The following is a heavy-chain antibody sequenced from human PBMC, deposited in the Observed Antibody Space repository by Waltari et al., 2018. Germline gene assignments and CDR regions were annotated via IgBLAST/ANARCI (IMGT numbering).Heavy chain of an antibody. CDR1: GGSINSYY. CDR2: IYYSGST. D-gene: IGHD2-2*01. Sequence: QVQLQESGPGLVKPSETLSLSCTVSGGSINSYYWSWIRQPPGKGLEWIGYIYYSGSTNYNPSLQSRVTRSVDTSKNQFSRRLTSVTAADTAVYYCARGGQLRGGFAYWGQGILVTVSS. J-gene: IGHJ4*02. CDR3: ARGGQLRGGFAY. V-gene: IGHV4-59*01.